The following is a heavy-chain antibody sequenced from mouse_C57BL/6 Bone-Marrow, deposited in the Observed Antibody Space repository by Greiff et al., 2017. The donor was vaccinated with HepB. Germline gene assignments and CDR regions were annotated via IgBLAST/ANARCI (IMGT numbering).Heavy chain of an antibody. D-gene: IGHD2-2*01. Sequence: VQLQQPGAELVKPGASVKLSCKASGYTFTSYWMHWVKQRPGQGLEWIGMIHPNSGSTNYNEKFKSKATLTVDKSSSTAYMQLSSLTSEDSAVYYCARSTMVTKGYAMDYWGQGTSVTVSS. CDR1: GYTFTSYW. J-gene: IGHJ4*01. V-gene: IGHV1-64*01. CDR3: ARSTMVTKGYAMDY. CDR2: IHPNSGST.